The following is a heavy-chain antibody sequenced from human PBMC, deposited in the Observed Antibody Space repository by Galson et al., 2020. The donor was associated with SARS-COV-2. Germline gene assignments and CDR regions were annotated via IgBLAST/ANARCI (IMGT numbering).Heavy chain of an antibody. D-gene: IGHD6-13*01. J-gene: IGHJ4*02. CDR1: GFTFSSYG. Sequence: GQSLQIPCAASGFTFSSYGMHWVRQAPGKGLALLAVIWYDGSTKYYADSLKGRFTISRDNSKNTLYLQLNSLRAEDTAVYYGARDLGIAGAGVEDHCGYWGQGVVVTVSS. V-gene: IGHV3-33*01. CDR3: ARDLGIAGAGVEDHCGY. CDR2: IWYDGSTK.